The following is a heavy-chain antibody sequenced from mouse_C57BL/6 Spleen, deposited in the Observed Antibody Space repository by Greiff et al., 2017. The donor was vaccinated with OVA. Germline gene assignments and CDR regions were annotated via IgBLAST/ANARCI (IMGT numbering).Heavy chain of an antibody. D-gene: IGHD3-3*01. CDR3: ARDQRDRAWFAY. V-gene: IGHV5-4*01. J-gene: IGHJ3*01. CDR1: GFTFSSYA. Sequence: EVQLVESGGGLVKPGGSLKLSCAASGFTFSSYAMSWVRQTPEKRLEWVATISDGGSYTYYPDNVKGRFTISRDNAKNNLYLQMSHLKSEDTAMYYCARDQRDRAWFAYWGQGTLVTVSA. CDR2: ISDGGSYT.